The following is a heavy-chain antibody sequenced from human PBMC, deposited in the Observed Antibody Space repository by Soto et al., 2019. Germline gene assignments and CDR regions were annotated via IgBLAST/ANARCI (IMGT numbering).Heavy chain of an antibody. CDR2: IYYSGST. V-gene: IGHV4-59*08. D-gene: IGHD2-2*01. CDR1: GGSISSYY. Sequence: PSETLSLTCTVSGGSISSYYWSWIRQPPGKGLEWIGYIYYSGSTHYNPSLKSRVTISVDTSKNQFSLKLSSVTAADTAVYYCAIHSPYCSSTSHCAYGMDVWGQGTTVTVSS. J-gene: IGHJ6*02. CDR3: AIHSPYCSSTSHCAYGMDV.